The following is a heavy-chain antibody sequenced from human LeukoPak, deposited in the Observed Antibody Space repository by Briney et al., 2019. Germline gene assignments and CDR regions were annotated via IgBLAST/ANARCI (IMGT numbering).Heavy chain of an antibody. Sequence: GGSLRLSCAASGFTFSSYAMSWVRQAPGKGLEWVSAISGSGGSTYYADSVKGRFTISRDNSKNTLYLQMNSLRAEDTAVYYCEKDPLSGTAMADYGGQGTLVTVSS. D-gene: IGHD5-18*01. J-gene: IGHJ4*02. CDR1: GFTFSSYA. V-gene: IGHV3-23*01. CDR3: EKDPLSGTAMADY. CDR2: ISGSGGST.